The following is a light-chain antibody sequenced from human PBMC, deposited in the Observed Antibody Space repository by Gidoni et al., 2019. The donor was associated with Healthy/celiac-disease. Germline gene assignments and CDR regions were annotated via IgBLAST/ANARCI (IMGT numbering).Light chain of an antibody. Sequence: EFVLTQSPATLSLSPGERATLSCRASQSVSSYLAWYQQKPGQAPRLLIYDASNRATGIPARFSGSGSGTDFTLTISSLGPEDFAVYYCQQRSNWPLTFGGGTKVEIK. CDR1: QSVSSY. V-gene: IGKV3-11*01. CDR2: DAS. J-gene: IGKJ4*01. CDR3: QQRSNWPLT.